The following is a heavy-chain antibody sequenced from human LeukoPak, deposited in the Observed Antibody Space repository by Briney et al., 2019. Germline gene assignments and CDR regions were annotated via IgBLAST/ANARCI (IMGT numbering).Heavy chain of an antibody. CDR1: GFTFSSYA. J-gene: IGHJ4*02. CDR2: ISYDGSNK. V-gene: IGHV3-30*04. D-gene: IGHD3-22*01. CDR3: ARDSSGYYTAPEFDY. Sequence: GGSLRLSCAASGFTFSSYAMHWVRQAPGKGLEWVAVISYDGSNKYYAESVKGRFTISRDNSKNTLYLQMSSLRAEDTAVYYCARDSSGYYTAPEFDYLGQGTLVTVSS.